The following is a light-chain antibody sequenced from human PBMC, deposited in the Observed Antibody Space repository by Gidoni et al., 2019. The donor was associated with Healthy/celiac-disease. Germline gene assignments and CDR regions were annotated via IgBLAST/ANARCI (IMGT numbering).Light chain of an antibody. J-gene: IGKJ2*01. CDR1: QSGSSY. CDR2: DAS. V-gene: IGKV3-11*01. CDR3: QQRSNWQYT. Sequence: EIVLTQSPPPLTLSPGERATLSCRSSQSGSSYLAWSQQQPGQAPRLLIYDASTGATGIPARCSGSCSGTDFTLTSSLLEPEDFAVYYCQQRSNWQYTFXXXTKLDIK.